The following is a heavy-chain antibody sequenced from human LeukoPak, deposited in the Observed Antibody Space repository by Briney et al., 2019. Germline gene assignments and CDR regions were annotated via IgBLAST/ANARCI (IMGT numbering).Heavy chain of an antibody. CDR1: GGSISSYL. V-gene: IGHV4-59*01. Sequence: KPSETLSLTCTVSGGSISSYLGSWIRQPPGKGLEWSGYIYYSGSTNYNPSFKSRVTISVDTSKNQFSLKLSSVTAADTAVYYCARESIESGDFDIWGQGTMVTVSS. CDR2: IYYSGST. J-gene: IGHJ3*02. D-gene: IGHD4-17*01. CDR3: ARESIESGDFDI.